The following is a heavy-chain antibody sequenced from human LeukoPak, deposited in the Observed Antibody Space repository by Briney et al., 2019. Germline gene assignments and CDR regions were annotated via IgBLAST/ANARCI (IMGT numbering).Heavy chain of an antibody. V-gene: IGHV3-21*01. J-gene: IGHJ4*02. CDR2: IGSRSSYI. Sequence: GGSLRLSCAASGFTFSDYSMNWVRQAPGKGLEWVSCIGSRSSYIYYAGSVKGRFTISRDNAKNSLYLQMNSLRAEDTALYYCAGPLYGSGSSSFDYWGQGTLVTVSS. CDR1: GFTFSDYS. CDR3: AGPLYGSGSSSFDY. D-gene: IGHD3-10*01.